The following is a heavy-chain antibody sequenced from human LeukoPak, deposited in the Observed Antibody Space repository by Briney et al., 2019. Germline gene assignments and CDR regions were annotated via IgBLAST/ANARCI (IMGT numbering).Heavy chain of an antibody. J-gene: IGHJ6*02. V-gene: IGHV3-23*01. CDR2: ISGSGGST. CDR3: ARSQRFLEWLLTDYYYYGMDV. CDR1: GFTFSSYA. D-gene: IGHD3-3*01. Sequence: PGGSLRLSCAASGFTFSSYAMSWVRQAPGKGLEWVSAISGSGGSTYYADSVKGRFTISRDNSKNTLYLQMNSLRAEDTAVYYCARSQRFLEWLLTDYYYYGMDVWGQGTTVTVSS.